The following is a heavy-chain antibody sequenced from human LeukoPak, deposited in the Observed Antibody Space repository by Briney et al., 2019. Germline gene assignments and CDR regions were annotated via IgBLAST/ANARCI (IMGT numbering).Heavy chain of an antibody. V-gene: IGHV3-23*01. CDR1: GFSSRDYP. CDR3: AKSLLTTATGTGRAFDI. Sequence: GGSLRLSGEVAGFSSRDYPMGWVRRASGKRLEWVSGISAGADVIFYADPVKGRFTISRDNSKNTLYLQMNSLRAEDSAEYYCAKSLLTTATGTGRAFDIWGQGTMVTVSS. D-gene: IGHD1-1*01. CDR2: ISAGADVI. J-gene: IGHJ3*02.